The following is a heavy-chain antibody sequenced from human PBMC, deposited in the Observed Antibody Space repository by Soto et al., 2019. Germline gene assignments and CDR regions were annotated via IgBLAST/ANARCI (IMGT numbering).Heavy chain of an antibody. CDR3: ARDRSSYYDSTDFDI. J-gene: IGHJ3*02. CDR2: IYYSGST. D-gene: IGHD3-22*01. Sequence: QVQLQESGPGLVKPSQTLSLTCTVSGGSISSGGYYWSWIRQHPGKGLEWIGYIYYSGSTYYNPFLKSRCTISVDTSKNQFSLKLSSVTAADTAVYYCARDRSSYYDSTDFDIWGQGTMVTVSS. CDR1: GGSISSGGYY. V-gene: IGHV4-31*03.